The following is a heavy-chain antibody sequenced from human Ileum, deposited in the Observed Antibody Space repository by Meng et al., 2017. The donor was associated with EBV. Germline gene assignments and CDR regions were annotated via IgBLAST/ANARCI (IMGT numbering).Heavy chain of an antibody. Sequence: QVQLVQPGSELRKPGASVKGSCKASGYTFRSHAMSWLRQAPGQGLEWMGWINSNTGNSTYAQGFTGRFVFSLDTSVSTAYLHINSLKTEDTAVYYCAREVGQGWYYFDYWGQGTLVTVSS. J-gene: IGHJ4*02. CDR3: AREVGQGWYYFDY. CDR1: GYTFRSHA. D-gene: IGHD6-19*01. CDR2: INSNTGNS. V-gene: IGHV7-4-1*02.